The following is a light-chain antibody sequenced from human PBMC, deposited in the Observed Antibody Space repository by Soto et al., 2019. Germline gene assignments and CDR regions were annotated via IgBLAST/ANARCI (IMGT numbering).Light chain of an antibody. CDR2: GAS. J-gene: IGKJ4*01. Sequence: EIVMTQSPATLSVSPGERATLSCRASQSVSNNLAWYQQTPGQAPRLLIYGASTRATGIPARFSGSGSGTEFTLTISSLQSEYVAVSYCQQYYTWSPLTFGGGTKVET. CDR1: QSVSNN. V-gene: IGKV3-15*01. CDR3: QQYYTWSPLT.